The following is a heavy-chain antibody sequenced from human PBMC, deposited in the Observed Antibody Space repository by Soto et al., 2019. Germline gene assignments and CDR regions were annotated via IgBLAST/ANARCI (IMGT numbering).Heavy chain of an antibody. CDR1: GLTFSSYS. CDR3: AKKVNSGPGSQYFDY. J-gene: IGHJ4*02. CDR2: FRSGGDDGTT. D-gene: IGHD3-10*01. V-gene: IGHV3-23*01. Sequence: GGSLRLSCVASGLTFSSYSMSWVRQAPGKGLEWVSGFRSGGDDGTTYYADSVKGRFTISRDNSKNTLFLQMNSLRAEDTAIYYCAKKVNSGPGSQYFDYWGQGTLVTVS.